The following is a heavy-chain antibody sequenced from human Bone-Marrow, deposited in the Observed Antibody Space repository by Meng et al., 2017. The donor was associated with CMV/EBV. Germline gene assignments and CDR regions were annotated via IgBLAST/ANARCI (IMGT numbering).Heavy chain of an antibody. CDR2: IRYDGSNK. CDR1: GFTFSSYA. D-gene: IGHD3-3*01. CDR3: AKDFWSGYYGSHFDY. V-gene: IGHV3-30*02. J-gene: IGHJ4*02. Sequence: GESLKISCAASGFTFSSYAMHWVRQAPGKGLEWVAFIRYDGSNKYYADSVKGRFTISRDNSKNTLYLQMNSLRAEDTAVYYCAKDFWSGYYGSHFDYWGQGTLVTVSS.